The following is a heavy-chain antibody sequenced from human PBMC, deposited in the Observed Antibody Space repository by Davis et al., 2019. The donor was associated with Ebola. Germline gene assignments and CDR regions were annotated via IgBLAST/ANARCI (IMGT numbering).Heavy chain of an antibody. J-gene: IGHJ4*02. CDR3: ARDLSGDNILCPDY. CDR2: IKLNSGGT. V-gene: IGHV1-2*02. CDR1: EYTFIDYY. D-gene: IGHD1-26*01. Sequence: ASVQVSCKASEYTFIDYYIHWVRQPPGQGLEWMGWIKLNSGGTNYAQRFQDRVTMTRDTTTSTAYMDLSSLTSDDTAVYYCARDLSGDNILCPDYGGQGTLVTVSS.